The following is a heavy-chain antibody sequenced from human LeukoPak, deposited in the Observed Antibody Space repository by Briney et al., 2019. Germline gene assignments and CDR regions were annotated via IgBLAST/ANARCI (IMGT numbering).Heavy chain of an antibody. CDR3: ARDLGLEMAIPPYYYYYGMDV. Sequence: GGSLRLSCAASGFTLSSYEMNWVRQAPGKGLEWVSYISSSGSTIYYADSVKGRFTISRDNAKNSLYLQMNSLRAEDTAVYYCARDLGLEMAIPPYYYYYGMDVWGQGTTVTVSS. CDR2: ISSSGSTI. J-gene: IGHJ6*02. CDR1: GFTLSSYE. D-gene: IGHD5-24*01. V-gene: IGHV3-48*03.